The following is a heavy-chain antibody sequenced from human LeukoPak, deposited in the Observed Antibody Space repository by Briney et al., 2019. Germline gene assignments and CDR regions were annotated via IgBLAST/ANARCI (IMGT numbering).Heavy chain of an antibody. Sequence: PGGSLRLSCAASGFTFSSYAVHWVRQAPGKGLEWVAVISYDGSNKYYADSVKGRFTISRDNSKNTLYLQMNSLRAEDTAVYYCARPSSGWYAEYFQHWGQGTLVTVSS. V-gene: IGHV3-30*04. CDR3: ARPSSGWYAEYFQH. J-gene: IGHJ1*01. CDR2: ISYDGSNK. D-gene: IGHD6-19*01. CDR1: GFTFSSYA.